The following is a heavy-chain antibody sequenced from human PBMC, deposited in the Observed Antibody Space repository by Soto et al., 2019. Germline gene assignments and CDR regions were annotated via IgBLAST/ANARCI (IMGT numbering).Heavy chain of an antibody. J-gene: IGHJ4*02. V-gene: IGHV1-2*02. Sequence: ASVKVSCKASGYTFPGNYMHWVRQAPGQGLEWMALINPTSGGTNYAQKFQGRVTMTWDTSISTAYMELSRLRSDDTAIYYCARGYCSSSGCSHYLDYWGQGTLVTVSS. CDR1: GYTFPGNY. D-gene: IGHD2-2*01. CDR2: INPTSGGT. CDR3: ARGYCSSSGCSHYLDY.